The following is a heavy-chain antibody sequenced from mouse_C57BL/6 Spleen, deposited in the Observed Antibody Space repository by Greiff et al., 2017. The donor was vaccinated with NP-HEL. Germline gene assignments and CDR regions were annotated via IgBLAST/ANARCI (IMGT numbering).Heavy chain of an antibody. CDR1: GFTFTDYY. D-gene: IGHD1-1*01. CDR2: IRNKANGYTT. Sequence: EVQLVESGGGLVQPGGSLSLSCAASGFTFTDYYMSWVRQPPGKALEWLGFIRNKANGYTTEYSASVKGRFTISRDNSQSILYLQMNALRAEDSATYYCARYIPITYWYFDVWGTGTTVTVSS. J-gene: IGHJ1*03. V-gene: IGHV7-3*01. CDR3: ARYIPITYWYFDV.